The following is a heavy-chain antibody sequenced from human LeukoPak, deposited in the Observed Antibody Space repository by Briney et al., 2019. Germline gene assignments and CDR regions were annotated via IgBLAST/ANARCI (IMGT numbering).Heavy chain of an antibody. Sequence: GASVKVSCKASGYIFTSYDINWVRQATGQGLEWMGWMNPNSGDTGYAQTLLGRVTLTRDTSISTAYMELSSLRSEDTAVYYCARGPDYDLLTGYPDYYYYSMDVWGKGTTVTVSS. CDR3: ARGPDYDLLTGYPDYYYYSMDV. CDR2: MNPNSGDT. CDR1: GYIFTSYD. D-gene: IGHD3-9*01. V-gene: IGHV1-8*01. J-gene: IGHJ6*03.